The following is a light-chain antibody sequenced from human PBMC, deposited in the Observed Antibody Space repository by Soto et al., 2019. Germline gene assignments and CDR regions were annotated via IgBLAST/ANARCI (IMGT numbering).Light chain of an antibody. J-gene: IGKJ3*01. CDR3: QQRSIWPLT. V-gene: IGKV3-11*01. Sequence: EIVLTQSPDTLSLSPGERATLFCRASQGIGSYLVWFQQKPGQAPRLLFYDASKRATDIPARFSGSGSGTDFTLTISSLEPEDCAVYYCQQRSIWPLTFGPGTKVDVK. CDR1: QGIGSY. CDR2: DAS.